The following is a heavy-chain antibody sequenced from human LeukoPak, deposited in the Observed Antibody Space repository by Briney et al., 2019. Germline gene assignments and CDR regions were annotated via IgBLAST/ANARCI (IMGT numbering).Heavy chain of an antibody. CDR3: ARLCGSTGGATS. Sequence: PSETLSLTCTVSGGSISSSSYHWGWIRQPPGKGLEWIGSIYYSGSTYYNPSLKSRLTISVDTSKNQFSLNLTSVTAADTAVDYCARLCGSTGGATSWGQGTLVTVSS. D-gene: IGHD1-26*01. CDR2: IYYSGST. J-gene: IGHJ5*02. CDR1: GGSISSSSYH. V-gene: IGHV4-39*01.